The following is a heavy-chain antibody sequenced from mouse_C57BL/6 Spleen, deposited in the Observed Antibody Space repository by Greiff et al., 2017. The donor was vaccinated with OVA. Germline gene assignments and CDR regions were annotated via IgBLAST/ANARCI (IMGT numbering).Heavy chain of an antibody. CDR3: ARCPYYYAMDY. CDR2: INPRNGGT. V-gene: IGHV1-53*01. Sequence: QVQLQQPGTELVKPGASVKLSCKASGYTFTSSWMHWVKQRPGQGLEWIGNINPRNGGTNYNEKFKSKATLTVDKSSSTAYMQLSSLTSEDSAVYYCARCPYYYAMDYWGQGTSVTVSS. J-gene: IGHJ4*01. CDR1: GYTFTSSW.